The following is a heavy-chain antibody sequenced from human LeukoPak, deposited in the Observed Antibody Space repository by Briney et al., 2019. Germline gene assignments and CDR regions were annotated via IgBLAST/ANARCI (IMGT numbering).Heavy chain of an antibody. V-gene: IGHV1-69*05. CDR1: GGTFSSYA. Sequence: SVKVSCKASGGTFSSYAISWVRQAPGQGLEWMGGIIPIFGTANYAQKFQGRVTITTDESTSTAYMELSSLRSEDTAVYYCARSCSSTSCYRQYFQHWGQGTLVTVSS. D-gene: IGHD2-2*01. J-gene: IGHJ1*01. CDR3: ARSCSSTSCYRQYFQH. CDR2: IIPIFGTA.